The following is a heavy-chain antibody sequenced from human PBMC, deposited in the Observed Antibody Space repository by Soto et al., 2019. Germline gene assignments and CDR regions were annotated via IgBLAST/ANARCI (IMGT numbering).Heavy chain of an antibody. CDR2: LSGGGGRT. J-gene: IGHJ4*01. Sequence: EVQVLESGGGLVQTGGSLRLSCAASGFTFSSYAMDWVRQAPGKGLEWVSGLSGGGGRTYYADSVKGRFTISRDSAKTTLYLDMNSLRAEDTAIYYCAKDVRMAFDFWTAYPPSYEFWGHGTLVTVSS. D-gene: IGHD3-3*01. CDR3: AKDVRMAFDFWTAYPPSYEF. CDR1: GFTFSSYA. V-gene: IGHV3-23*01.